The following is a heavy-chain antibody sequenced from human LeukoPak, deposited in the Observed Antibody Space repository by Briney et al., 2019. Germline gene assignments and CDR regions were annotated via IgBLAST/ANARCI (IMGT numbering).Heavy chain of an antibody. CDR3: ARVGVQLWYAFDY. J-gene: IGHJ4*02. Sequence: GASVMVSCKASGGTFSNYDINWVRQAPGQGLEWMGGIIPIFGTTNYAQKLQGRVTIIADKSTSTAYMALSSLRSEDTAVYYCARVGVQLWYAFDYWGQGTLVTVSS. CDR2: IIPIFGTT. V-gene: IGHV1-69*06. CDR1: GGTFSNYD. D-gene: IGHD5-18*01.